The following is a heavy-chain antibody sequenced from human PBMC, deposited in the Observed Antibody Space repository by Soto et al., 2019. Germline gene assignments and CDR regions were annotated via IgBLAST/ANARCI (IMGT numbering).Heavy chain of an antibody. CDR3: ARMGDFWSGPGELDP. Sequence: PSETLSLTCTVSGGSISSSNYYWAWIRQSPGKGLEWIGSVYYNGFTYYNPSLKSRVNISVDTSKNQFSLKLTSVTAADTAVYYCARMGDFWSGPGELDPWGQGTLVTVSS. D-gene: IGHD3-3*01. J-gene: IGHJ5*02. CDR1: GGSISSSNYY. V-gene: IGHV4-39*01. CDR2: VYYNGFT.